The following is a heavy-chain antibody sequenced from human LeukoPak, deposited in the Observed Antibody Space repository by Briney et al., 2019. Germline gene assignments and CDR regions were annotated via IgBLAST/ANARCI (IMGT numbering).Heavy chain of an antibody. D-gene: IGHD5-18*01. Sequence: AGTLSLTCSASGVTFSSYWLHWVRQPPGKGLVWVSRINSDGSSTSYADSVEGRFTISRDNAKNTLYLERNSLRAEDTAVYCCAGGGAAMAYYWGQGTLVTVSS. V-gene: IGHV3-74*01. J-gene: IGHJ4*02. CDR1: GVTFSSYW. CDR3: AGGGAAMAYY. CDR2: INSDGSST.